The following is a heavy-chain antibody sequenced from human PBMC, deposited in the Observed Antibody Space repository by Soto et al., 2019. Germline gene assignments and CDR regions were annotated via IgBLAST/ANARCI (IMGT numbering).Heavy chain of an antibody. CDR3: AARGDIVVVPAARYYYGMDV. CDR2: IDPSDSYT. V-gene: IGHV5-10-1*01. CDR1: GYSFTSYW. Sequence: PGESLKISCKGSGYSFTSYWISWVRQMPGKGLEWMGRIDPSDSYTNYSPSFQGHVTISADKSISTAYLQWSSLKASDTAMYYCAARGDIVVVPAARYYYGMDVWGQGTTVTVSS. J-gene: IGHJ6*02. D-gene: IGHD2-2*01.